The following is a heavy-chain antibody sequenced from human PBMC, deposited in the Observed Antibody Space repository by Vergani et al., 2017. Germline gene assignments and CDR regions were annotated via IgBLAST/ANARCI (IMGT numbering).Heavy chain of an antibody. D-gene: IGHD3-22*01. J-gene: IGHJ4*02. Sequence: QVQLVESGGGLVKPGGSLRLSWAASGFTFSDYYMSWIRQAPGKGLEWVSYISSSSSYTNYADSVKGRFTISRDNAKNSLYLQMNSLRAEDTAVYYCARDGKYYYDSSGKDWGQGTLVTVSS. CDR3: ARDGKYYYDSSGKD. CDR2: ISSSSSYT. CDR1: GFTFSDYY. V-gene: IGHV3-11*05.